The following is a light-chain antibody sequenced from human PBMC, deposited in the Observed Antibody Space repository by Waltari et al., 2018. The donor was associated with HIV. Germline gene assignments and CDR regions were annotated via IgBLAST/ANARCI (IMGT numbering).Light chain of an antibody. CDR3: QSYDNNLSGLWV. CDR2: GDS. V-gene: IGLV1-40*01. Sequence: SVLTQPPSVSGAPGQWVTISCTGNNSNIGDGYDVHWYRQFPGTAPELVVYGDSIRPSGVPDRFSGSKSGVSASLDISGLQTEDEGDYYCQSYDNNLSGLWVFGGGTKLTVL. CDR1: NSNIGDGYD. J-gene: IGLJ3*02.